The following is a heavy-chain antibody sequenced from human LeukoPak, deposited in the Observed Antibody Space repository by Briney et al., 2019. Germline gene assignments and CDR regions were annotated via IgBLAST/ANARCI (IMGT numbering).Heavy chain of an antibody. D-gene: IGHD2-15*01. CDR3: AREQIVVVAATRGYYYYMDV. CDR1: RFTFSNYG. J-gene: IGHJ6*03. CDR2: ISYDGSHR. Sequence: PGGSLRLSCAASRFTFSNYGMHWVRQAPGKGLEWVAVISYDGSHRYYANSVKGRFTISRDNSNNTLYLQMNSLRAEDTAVYYCAREQIVVVAATRGYYYYMDVWGKGTTVTVSS. V-gene: IGHV3-30*03.